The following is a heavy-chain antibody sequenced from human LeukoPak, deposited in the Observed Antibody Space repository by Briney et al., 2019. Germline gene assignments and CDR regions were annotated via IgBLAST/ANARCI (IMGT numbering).Heavy chain of an antibody. D-gene: IGHD3-10*01. CDR3: ASLEGSGSYYPRYFDY. J-gene: IGHJ4*02. CDR1: GSTVNSNY. V-gene: IGHV3-53*01. Sequence: GGSLRLSCAASGSTVNSNYMGWVRQAPGKGLEWVSVIYSGGTTYYADSVRGRFTISRDNSKSTVYLEMNSLRAEDTAVYYCASLEGSGSYYPRYFDYWGQGTLVTVSS. CDR2: IYSGGTT.